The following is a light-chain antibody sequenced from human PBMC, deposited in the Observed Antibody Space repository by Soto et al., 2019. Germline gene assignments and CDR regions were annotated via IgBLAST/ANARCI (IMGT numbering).Light chain of an antibody. Sequence: QSALTQPASVSGSPGQSITISCTGTSSDVGSYNRVSWYQQHPGKAPKLMIYADHYRPSGVSNHFSGSKSGNTASLTISGRQPEDEADYYCNSYTSSDSHVVLGGGTKLTVL. V-gene: IGLV2-14*03. CDR3: NSYTSSDSHVV. CDR1: SSDVGSYNR. CDR2: ADH. J-gene: IGLJ2*01.